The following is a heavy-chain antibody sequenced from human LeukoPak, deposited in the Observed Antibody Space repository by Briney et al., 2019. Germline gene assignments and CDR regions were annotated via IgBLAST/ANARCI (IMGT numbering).Heavy chain of an antibody. J-gene: IGHJ4*02. V-gene: IGHV3-49*03. D-gene: IGHD6-19*01. CDR1: GFTFGDYA. CDR3: TGLKGTGWPIDY. CDR2: IRSKAYGGTT. Sequence: TGGSLRLSCTASGFTFGDYAMSWFRQAPGKGLECVGFIRSKAYGGTTEYAASVKGRFTISRDDYKSIVYLQMNGLKTDDTAVYYCTGLKGTGWPIDYWGQGTLVTVSS.